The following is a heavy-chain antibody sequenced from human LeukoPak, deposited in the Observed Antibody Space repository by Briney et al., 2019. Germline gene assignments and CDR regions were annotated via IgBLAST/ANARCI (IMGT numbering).Heavy chain of an antibody. CDR3: AKSYCSGGSCYSITHFDY. CDR1: GFTFYNYA. D-gene: IGHD2-15*01. J-gene: IGHJ4*02. CDR2: ISGSGAST. V-gene: IGHV3-23*01. Sequence: GGSLRLSCAASGFTFYNYAMSWVRQAPGKGLEWVSAISGSGASTYYADSVKGRFTISRDNSKNTLYLQMNSLRAEDTAVYYCAKSYCSGGSCYSITHFDYWGQGTLVTVSS.